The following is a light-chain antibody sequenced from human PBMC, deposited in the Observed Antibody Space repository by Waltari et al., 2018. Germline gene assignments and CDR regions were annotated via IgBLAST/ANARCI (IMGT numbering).Light chain of an antibody. J-gene: IGKJ3*01. CDR1: QSVNNY. Sequence: EIVLTQSPGTLSLSPGERATLSCRASQSVNNYLAWFQQKPGQATRLLIHGASSRATGIPDRISGSGSGTDFTLTISGLEPQDFAVYYCQQYSSSPLTFGPGTKVDIK. CDR2: GAS. V-gene: IGKV3-20*01. CDR3: QQYSSSPLT.